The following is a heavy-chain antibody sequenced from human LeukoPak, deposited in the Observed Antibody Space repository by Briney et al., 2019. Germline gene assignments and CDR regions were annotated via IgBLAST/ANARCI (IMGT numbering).Heavy chain of an antibody. CDR3: AKSRAGIYDALHI. CDR2: IISRGTP. Sequence: PGGSLRLSCVASGFTLSSYGMSWVRQAPGKGLEWVSSIISRGTPYYADSVKGRFSISRDNAENTLYLQMNNLRADGSAVYYCAKSRAGIYDALHIWGQGTVVIVS. V-gene: IGHV3-23*01. J-gene: IGHJ3*02. CDR1: GFTLSSYG.